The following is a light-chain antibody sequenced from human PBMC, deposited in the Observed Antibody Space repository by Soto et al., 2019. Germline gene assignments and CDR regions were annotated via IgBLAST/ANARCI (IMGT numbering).Light chain of an antibody. J-gene: IGLJ1*01. CDR1: SSNIGNNY. CDR3: GAWDSSLSAGVV. V-gene: IGLV1-51*01. CDR2: DNN. Sequence: QSVLTQPPSVSAAPGQKVTISCSGSSSNIGNNYVSWYQQLPGTAPKLLIYDNNKRPSRIPDRFAGSKSGTSATLGITGLQTGDEADYYCGAWDSSLSAGVVFGTGTKLTVL.